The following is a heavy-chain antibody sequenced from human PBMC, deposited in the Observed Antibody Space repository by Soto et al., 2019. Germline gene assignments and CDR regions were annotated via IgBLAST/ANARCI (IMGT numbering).Heavy chain of an antibody. CDR3: ARGRMSWNYLDY. V-gene: IGHV1-46*01. CDR2: INPSGGST. J-gene: IGHJ4*02. CDR1: GYTFTSYY. D-gene: IGHD3-10*01. Sequence: ASVKVSCKASGYTFTSYYMHWVRQAPGQGLEWMGIINPSGGSTSYAQKFQGRVTMTRDTSKNQFSLNLSSVTAADTAVYYCARGRMSWNYLDYWGQGTLVTVSS.